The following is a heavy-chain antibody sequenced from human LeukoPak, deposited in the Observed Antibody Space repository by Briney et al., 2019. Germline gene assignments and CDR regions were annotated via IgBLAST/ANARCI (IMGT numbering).Heavy chain of an antibody. CDR2: IYYSGST. Sequence: PSETLSLTCTVSGCSISSYYWSWIRQPPGKGLEWMGYIYYSGSTNYNPSLKSRVTISVDTSKNQYSLKLSSVTAADTAVYYCARDGGDYVDYWGQGTLVTVSS. V-gene: IGHV4-59*01. CDR3: ARDGGDYVDY. D-gene: IGHD4-17*01. CDR1: GCSISSYY. J-gene: IGHJ4*02.